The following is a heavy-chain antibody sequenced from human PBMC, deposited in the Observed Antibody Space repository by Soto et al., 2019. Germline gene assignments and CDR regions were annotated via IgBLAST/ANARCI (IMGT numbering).Heavy chain of an antibody. CDR2: IRRDGSTT. V-gene: IGHV3-74*01. Sequence: PGGSLRLSCVVSGISFSSHWMHWVRQPPGKGLVWVSRIRRDGSTTGYADSVQGRFTISRDNAKNTLYLQMDSLRDEDTAVYYCARAPNSMGGLDFWGLGTLVTVSS. D-gene: IGHD1-26*01. J-gene: IGHJ4*02. CDR1: GISFSSHW. CDR3: ARAPNSMGGLDF.